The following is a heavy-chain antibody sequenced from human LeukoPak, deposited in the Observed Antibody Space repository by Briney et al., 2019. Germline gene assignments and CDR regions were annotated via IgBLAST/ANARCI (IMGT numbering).Heavy chain of an antibody. J-gene: IGHJ2*01. D-gene: IGHD1-14*01. Sequence: ASVKVSCKASGYTXTSYYMHWVRQAPGQGLEWMGIINPSGASTSYAQKFQGRVTMTRDTSTSTVYMELSSLRSEDTAVYYCAREYTTSSGTGWYFDLWGRGTLVTVSS. CDR2: INPSGAST. V-gene: IGHV1-46*01. CDR3: AREYTTSSGTGWYFDL. CDR1: GYTXTSYY.